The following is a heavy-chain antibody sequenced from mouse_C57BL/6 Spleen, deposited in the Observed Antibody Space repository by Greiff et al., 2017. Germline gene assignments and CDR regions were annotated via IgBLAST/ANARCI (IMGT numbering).Heavy chain of an antibody. CDR3: ARLITTVVGGYFDY. V-gene: IGHV5-6*01. J-gene: IGHJ2*01. Sequence: EVKLVESGGDLVKPGGSLKLSCAASGFTFSSYGMSWVRQTPDKRLEWVATISSGGSYTYYPDSVKGRFTISRDNAKNTLYLQMSSLKSEDTAMYYGARLITTVVGGYFDYWGQGTTLTVSS. CDR2: ISSGGSYT. D-gene: IGHD1-1*01. CDR1: GFTFSSYG.